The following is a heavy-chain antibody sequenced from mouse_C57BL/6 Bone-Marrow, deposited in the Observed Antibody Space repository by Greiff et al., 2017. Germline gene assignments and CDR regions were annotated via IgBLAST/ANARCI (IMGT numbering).Heavy chain of an antibody. CDR1: GFTFSSYA. V-gene: IGHV5-4*01. CDR3: ARDLIEL. D-gene: IGHD1-1*01. J-gene: IGHJ2*01. CDR2: ISDGGSYT. Sequence: EVKVEESGGGLVKPGGSLKLSCAASGFTFSSYAMSWVRQTPEQRLEWVATISDGGSYTYYPDNVKGRFTISRDNAKNNLYLQMSHLKSEDTAMYYCARDLIELWGQGTTLTVSS.